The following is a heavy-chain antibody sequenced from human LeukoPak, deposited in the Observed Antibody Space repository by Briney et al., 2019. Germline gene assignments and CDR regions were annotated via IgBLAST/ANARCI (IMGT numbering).Heavy chain of an antibody. J-gene: IGHJ4*02. CDR3: ARDGGYSYGYPLDS. V-gene: IGHV3-48*01. D-gene: IGHD5-18*01. CDR2: IGTSSSTI. Sequence: SGGSLRLSCAASGFTFSIYSMNWVRQAPGKGLEWVSYIGTSSSTIYYADSVKGRFTISRDYAKNSLYLQMNSLRAEDTAVYYCARDGGYSYGYPLDSWGQGTLVTVSS. CDR1: GFTFSIYS.